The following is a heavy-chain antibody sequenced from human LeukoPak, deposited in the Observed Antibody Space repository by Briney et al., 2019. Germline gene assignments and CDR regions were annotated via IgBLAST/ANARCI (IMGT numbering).Heavy chain of an antibody. CDR3: ARRTRSNPSLSGSRSYCFDY. CDR1: GGSISSYY. D-gene: IGHD3-10*01. V-gene: IGHV4-59*01. CDR2: IYYSGSS. Sequence: SETLSLTCTVSGGSISSYYWSWIRQPPGKGLEWIGYIYYSGSSNYNPSLKSRVTISVDTSKNQFSLKLSSVTAADTAVYYCARRTRSNPSLSGSRSYCFDYWGQGTLVTVSS. J-gene: IGHJ4*02.